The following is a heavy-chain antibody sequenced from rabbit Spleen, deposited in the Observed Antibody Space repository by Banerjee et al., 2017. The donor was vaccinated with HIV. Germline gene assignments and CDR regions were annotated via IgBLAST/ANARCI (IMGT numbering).Heavy chain of an antibody. D-gene: IGHD4-2*01. V-gene: IGHV1S45*01. J-gene: IGHJ3*01. Sequence: QEQVKETGGGLVQPGASLTLTCTASGFSFSSSYWLCWVRQAPAKGLEWIACIYANNVDSAYYTTWAKGRFTIAKASSTTVTLQMTSLTAADTATYFCARDDSGSIHRLDLWGPGTLVTV. CDR3: ARDDSGSIHRLDL. CDR1: GFSFSSSYW. CDR2: IYANNVDSA.